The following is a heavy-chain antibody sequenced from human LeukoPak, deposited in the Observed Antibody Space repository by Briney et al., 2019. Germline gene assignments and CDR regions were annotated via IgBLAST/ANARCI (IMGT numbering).Heavy chain of an antibody. V-gene: IGHV3-30*04. CDR1: GFTFSSYA. Sequence: PGRSLRLSCAASGFTFSSYAMHWVRQAPGKGLEWVAVISYDGSNKYYADSVKGRFTISRDNSKNTLYLQMNSLRAGDTAVYYCTESYCSGGSCLDYFDYWGQGTLVTVSS. CDR3: TESYCSGGSCLDYFDY. D-gene: IGHD2-15*01. J-gene: IGHJ4*02. CDR2: ISYDGSNK.